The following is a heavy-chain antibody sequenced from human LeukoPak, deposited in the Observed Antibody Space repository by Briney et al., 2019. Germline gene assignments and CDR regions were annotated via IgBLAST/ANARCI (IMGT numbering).Heavy chain of an antibody. CDR3: ARVGDSGYDFDY. V-gene: IGHV4-59*01. CDR2: IYYSGST. J-gene: IGHJ4*02. CDR1: GGSISSYY. Sequence: SETLSLTCTVSGGSISSYYWSWIRQPPGKGLEWIGYIYYSGSTSYNPSLKSRVTISVDTSKNQFSLKLSSVTAADTAAYYCARVGDSGYDFDYWGQGTLVTVSS. D-gene: IGHD5-12*01.